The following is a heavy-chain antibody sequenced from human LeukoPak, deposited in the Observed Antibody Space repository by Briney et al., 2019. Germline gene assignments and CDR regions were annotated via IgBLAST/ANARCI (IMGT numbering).Heavy chain of an antibody. CDR3: ARDYVWGSSESDY. CDR1: GVTFSNYW. J-gene: IGHJ4*02. D-gene: IGHD7-27*01. CDR2: INQDGSEK. V-gene: IGHV3-7*01. Sequence: GGSLRLSCVDSGVTFSNYWMNWVRQAPGKGLEWVANINQDGSEKYYVDSVKGRFTISRDNAKKSLYLQMDSLRAQDTAVYYCARDYVWGSSESDYWGQGTLVTVSS.